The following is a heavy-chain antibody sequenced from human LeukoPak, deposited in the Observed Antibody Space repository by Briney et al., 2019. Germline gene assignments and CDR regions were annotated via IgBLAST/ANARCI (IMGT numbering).Heavy chain of an antibody. CDR2: IYTSGRT. CDR1: GDSINSGTA. V-gene: IGHV4-61*02. CDR3: ARDQWGGNYIHDAFDI. D-gene: IGHD4-23*01. Sequence: PSETLSLSCSVSGDSINSGTAEWGWIRQPGGEGLEWIGRIYTSGRTYYNPSLNSRVTISVDMSKNQFSLRLSSVTAADTAEYYCARDQWGGNYIHDAFDIWGQGTMVTVSS. J-gene: IGHJ3*02.